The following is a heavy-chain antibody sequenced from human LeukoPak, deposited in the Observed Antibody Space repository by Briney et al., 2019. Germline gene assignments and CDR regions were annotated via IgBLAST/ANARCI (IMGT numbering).Heavy chain of an antibody. CDR2: TYYRSKWYN. J-gene: IGHJ3*02. V-gene: IGHV6-1*01. CDR3: ARKRYCSSTSCYYGANDAFDI. Sequence: SQTLSLTCAISGDSVSSNSAAWNWIRQSPSRGLEWLGRTYYRSKWYNDYAVSVKSRITINPDTSKNQFSLKLSSVTAADTAVYYCARKRYCSSTSCYYGANDAFDIWGQGTMVTVSS. D-gene: IGHD2-2*01. CDR1: GDSVSSNSAA.